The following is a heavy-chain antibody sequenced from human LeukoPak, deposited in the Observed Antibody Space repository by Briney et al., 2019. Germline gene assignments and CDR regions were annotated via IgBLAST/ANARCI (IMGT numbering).Heavy chain of an antibody. CDR2: ISYDGSNK. CDR1: GFTFSSYA. D-gene: IGHD1-26*01. Sequence: PGGSLGLSCAASGFTFSSYAMHWVRQAPGKGLEWVAVISYDGSNKYYADSVKGRFTISRDNSKNTPYLQMNSLRAEDTAVYYCARDGAAGKGFGELLHYWGQGTLVTVSS. J-gene: IGHJ4*02. CDR3: ARDGAAGKGFGELLHY. V-gene: IGHV3-30-3*01.